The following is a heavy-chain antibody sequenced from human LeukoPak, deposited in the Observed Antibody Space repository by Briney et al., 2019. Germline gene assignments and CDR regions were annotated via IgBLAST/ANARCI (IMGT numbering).Heavy chain of an antibody. J-gene: IGHJ4*02. D-gene: IGHD2-2*01. CDR2: FDPEDGET. CDR1: GYTLTELS. CDR3: ATDRYCSSTSCLPIDY. V-gene: IGHV1-24*01. Sequence: ASVKVSCKVSGYTLTELSMHWVRQAPGKGLEWMGGFDPEDGETIYAQKFQGRVTMTEDTSTDTAYMELSSLRSEDTAVYYCATDRYCSSTSCLPIDYWGQGTLVTVPS.